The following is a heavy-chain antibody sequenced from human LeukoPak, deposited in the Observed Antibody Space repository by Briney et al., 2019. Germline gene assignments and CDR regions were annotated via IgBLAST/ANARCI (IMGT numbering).Heavy chain of an antibody. J-gene: IGHJ5*02. CDR3: ATRKTGTTWGGWFDP. CDR1: GYSFSNYW. Sequence: GESLKISCEGSGYSFSNYWIGWVRQMPGKGLEWMGIIYPGDYETRYSPSFQGLVTISVDKSISTAYLQWSSLKASDTAIYYCATRKTGTTWGGWFDPWGQGTLVTVSS. D-gene: IGHD1-7*01. CDR2: IYPGDYET. V-gene: IGHV5-51*01.